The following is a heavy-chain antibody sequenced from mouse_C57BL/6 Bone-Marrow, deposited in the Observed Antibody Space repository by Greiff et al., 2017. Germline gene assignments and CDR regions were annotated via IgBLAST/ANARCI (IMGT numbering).Heavy chain of an antibody. CDR3: AREEENYYGSSPLFAY. CDR2: INPGSGGT. CDR1: GYAFTNYL. V-gene: IGHV1-54*01. D-gene: IGHD1-1*01. Sequence: QVQLQQSGAELVRPGTSVKVSCKASGYAFTNYLIEWVKQRPGQGLEWIGVINPGSGGTNYNEKFKGKATLTADQSSSTAYMQLSSLTSEDSAVYFCAREEENYYGSSPLFAYWGQGTLVTVSA. J-gene: IGHJ3*01.